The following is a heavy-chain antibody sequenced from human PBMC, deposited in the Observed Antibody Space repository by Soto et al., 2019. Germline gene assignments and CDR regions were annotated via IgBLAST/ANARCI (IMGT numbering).Heavy chain of an antibody. V-gene: IGHV3-64D*08. CDR2: ISSNGGST. CDR1: GFTFSSYA. CDR3: VKDLKGGYSYGWRGKRDYFDY. J-gene: IGHJ4*02. D-gene: IGHD5-18*01. Sequence: GGSLRLSCSASGFTFSSYAMHWVRQAPGKGLEYVSAISSNGGSTYYADSVKGRFTISRDNSKNTLYLQMSSLRAEDTAVYYCVKDLKGGYSYGWRGKRDYFDYWGQGTLVTVSS.